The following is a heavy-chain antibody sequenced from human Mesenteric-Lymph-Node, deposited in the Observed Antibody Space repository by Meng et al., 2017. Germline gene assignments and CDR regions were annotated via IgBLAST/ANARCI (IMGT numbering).Heavy chain of an antibody. CDR1: GFTFSSYA. J-gene: IGHJ5*02. D-gene: IGHD3-10*01. CDR3: AKDRGEFGWLYNWFNP. V-gene: IGHV3-23*01. CDR2: ISGSGGST. Sequence: GESLKISCAASGFTFSSYAMSWVRQAPGKGLEWVSAISGSGGSTYYADSVKGRFTISRDNSKNTLYLQMNSLRAEDTDVYYCAKDRGEFGWLYNWFNPWGQGTLVTVSS.